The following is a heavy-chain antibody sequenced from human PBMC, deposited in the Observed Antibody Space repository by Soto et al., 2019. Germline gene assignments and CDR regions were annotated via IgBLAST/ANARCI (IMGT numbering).Heavy chain of an antibody. CDR1: GFTFGDYA. D-gene: IGHD3-22*01. CDR2: IRSKAYGGTT. V-gene: IGHV3-49*03. Sequence: GGSLRLSCTASGFTFGDYAMSWFRQAPGKGLEWVSFIRSKAYGGTTEYAASVKGRFTISRDDSKSIAYLQMNSLKTEDTAVYYCTRDLINYYDSSGVDRAFDYWGQGTLVTVSS. J-gene: IGHJ4*02. CDR3: TRDLINYYDSSGVDRAFDY.